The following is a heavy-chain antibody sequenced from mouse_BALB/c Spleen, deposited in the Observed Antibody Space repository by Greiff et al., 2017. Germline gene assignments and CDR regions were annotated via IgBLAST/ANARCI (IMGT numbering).Heavy chain of an antibody. D-gene: IGHD2-3*01. Sequence: VQLQQSGAELVRPGVSVKISCKGSGYTFTDYAMHWVKQSHAKSLEWIGVISTYYGDASYNQKFKGKATMTVDKSSSTAYMELARLTSEDSAIYYCARGGYDGYWYFDVWGAGTTVTVSS. J-gene: IGHJ1*01. CDR2: ISTYYGDA. CDR1: GYTFTDYA. CDR3: ARGGYDGYWYFDV. V-gene: IGHV1S137*01.